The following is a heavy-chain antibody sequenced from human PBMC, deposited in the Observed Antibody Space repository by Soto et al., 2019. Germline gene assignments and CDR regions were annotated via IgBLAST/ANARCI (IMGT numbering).Heavy chain of an antibody. D-gene: IGHD2-2*01. J-gene: IGHJ6*02. Sequence: SETLSLTCTVSGGSVSSGSYYWSWIRQPPGKGLEWIGYIYYSGSTNYNPSLKSRVTISVDTSKNQFSPKLSSVTAADTAVYYCARGREYCSSTSCLYGMDVWGQGTTVTVSS. CDR2: IYYSGST. CDR1: GGSVSSGSYY. V-gene: IGHV4-61*01. CDR3: ARGREYCSSTSCLYGMDV.